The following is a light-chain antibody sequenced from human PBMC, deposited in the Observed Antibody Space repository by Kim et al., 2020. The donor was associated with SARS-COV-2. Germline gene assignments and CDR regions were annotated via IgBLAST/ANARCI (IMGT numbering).Light chain of an antibody. CDR2: GAS. CDR3: QQYGSSPGWT. Sequence: QGERATLSCRASQSVSSSYLAWYQQKPGQAPRLLIYGASSRATGIPDRFSGSGSGTDFTLTISRLGPEDFAVYYCQQYGSSPGWTFGQGTKVDIK. V-gene: IGKV3-20*01. CDR1: QSVSSSY. J-gene: IGKJ1*01.